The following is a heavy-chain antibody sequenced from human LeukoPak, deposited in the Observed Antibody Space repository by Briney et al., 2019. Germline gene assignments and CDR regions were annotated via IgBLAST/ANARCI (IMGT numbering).Heavy chain of an antibody. Sequence: SETLSLTCTVSGYSISSGYYWGWIRQPPGKGLEWIGSIYHSGSTYYNPSFKSRVTISVDTSKNQFSLKLSSVTAADTAVYYCARVFPGTSKGNWFDPWGQGTLVTVSS. CDR2: IYHSGST. CDR3: ARVFPGTSKGNWFDP. CDR1: GYSISSGYY. J-gene: IGHJ5*02. D-gene: IGHD3-10*01. V-gene: IGHV4-38-2*02.